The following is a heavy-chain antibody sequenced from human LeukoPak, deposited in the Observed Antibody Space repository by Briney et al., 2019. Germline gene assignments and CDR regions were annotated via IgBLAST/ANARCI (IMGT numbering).Heavy chain of an antibody. J-gene: IGHJ6*03. V-gene: IGHV1-8*01. CDR2: MNPNSGNT. CDR3: ARGPVLLWFGDHYYYMDV. D-gene: IGHD3-10*01. CDR1: GYTFTSYD. Sequence: ASVKVSCQASGYTFTSYDINWVRQATGQGLEWMGWMNPNSGNTGYAQKFQGRVTMTRNTSISTAYMELSSLRSEDTAVYYCARGPVLLWFGDHYYYMDVWGKGTTVTISS.